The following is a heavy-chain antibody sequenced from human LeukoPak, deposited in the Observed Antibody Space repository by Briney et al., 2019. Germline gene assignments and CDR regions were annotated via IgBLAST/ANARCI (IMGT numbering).Heavy chain of an antibody. Sequence: PGGSLRLSCAASGFTFSSYGMHWVRQAPGKGLEWVAVISYDGSNKYNADSVKGRFTISRDNSKNTLYLQMNSLRAEDTAVYYCAKGLGIAVMDVWGQGTTVTVSS. V-gene: IGHV3-30*18. CDR2: ISYDGSNK. J-gene: IGHJ6*02. D-gene: IGHD6-13*01. CDR3: AKGLGIAVMDV. CDR1: GFTFSSYG.